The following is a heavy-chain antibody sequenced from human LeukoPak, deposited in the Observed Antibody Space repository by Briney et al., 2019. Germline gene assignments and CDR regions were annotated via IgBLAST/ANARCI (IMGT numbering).Heavy chain of an antibody. D-gene: IGHD6-13*01. CDR2: INPTSGGT. V-gene: IGHV1-2*02. CDR3: AREGIAEPDTNWFDP. Sequence: GASVKVSCKPSGYTFTAYYLHWVRQAPGQGLEWMGWINPTSGGTHYAQKFQGRVTMTRDTSISTAYMELNRLTSDDTAVYYCAREGIAEPDTNWFDPWGQGTLVTVSS. J-gene: IGHJ5*02. CDR1: GYTFTAYY.